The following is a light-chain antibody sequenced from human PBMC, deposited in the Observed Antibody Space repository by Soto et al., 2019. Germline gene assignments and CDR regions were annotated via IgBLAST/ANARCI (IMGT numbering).Light chain of an antibody. Sequence: QSALTQPASVSGSPGQSITISCTGTSSDVWTYNLVSWYQQHPGKAPKLMIYEGSKWPSGVSNRFSGSKSGNTASLTISGLQAEDEADYYCCSYADSTTYVFGTGTKVTVL. CDR3: CSYADSTTYV. J-gene: IGLJ1*01. CDR2: EGS. V-gene: IGLV2-23*01. CDR1: SSDVWTYNL.